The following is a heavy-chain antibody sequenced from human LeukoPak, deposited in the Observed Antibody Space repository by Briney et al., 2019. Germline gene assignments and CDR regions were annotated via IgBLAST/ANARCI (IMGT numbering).Heavy chain of an antibody. Sequence: PGGSLRLSCAASGFTFNTNAMSWVRQAPGKGLEWVSAISGRTGGTYYADSVKGRFIISRDNSKSTLYLQMDSLRAEDTAVYYCAKCGNSGCHLIDYWGQGTLVTVSS. D-gene: IGHD5-12*01. CDR1: GFTFNTNA. V-gene: IGHV3-23*01. CDR3: AKCGNSGCHLIDY. CDR2: ISGRTGGT. J-gene: IGHJ4*02.